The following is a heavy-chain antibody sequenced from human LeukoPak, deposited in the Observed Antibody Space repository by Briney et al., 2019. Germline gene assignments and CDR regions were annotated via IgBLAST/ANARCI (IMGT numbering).Heavy chain of an antibody. CDR3: AKGGSSGWYHLDF. J-gene: IGHJ4*02. V-gene: IGHV3-23*01. CDR1: GFTFSSYA. CDR2: ISDSVGGT. Sequence: PGGSLRFSCAASGFTFSSYAMSWVRQAPGKGLDWVSLISDSVGGTYYADSVKGRFTISRDNSKNTLYLQMNSLRAEDTAVYYCAKGGSSGWYHLDFWGQGTLVTVSS. D-gene: IGHD6-19*01.